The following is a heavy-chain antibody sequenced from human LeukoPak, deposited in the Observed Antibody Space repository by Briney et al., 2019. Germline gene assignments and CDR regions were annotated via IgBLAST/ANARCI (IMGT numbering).Heavy chain of an antibody. V-gene: IGHV1-2*02. CDR3: ARELSPYNWNSVFNY. D-gene: IGHD1-7*01. CDR1: GYTFTDYY. J-gene: IGHJ4*02. Sequence: GASVKVSCKASGYTFTDYYMHWVRQAPGQGLEWMGWINPNSGVTNYAQKFQGRVTMTRDTSINTAYMELSRLRSDDTAVYYCARELSPYNWNSVFNYWGQGTLVTVSS. CDR2: INPNSGVT.